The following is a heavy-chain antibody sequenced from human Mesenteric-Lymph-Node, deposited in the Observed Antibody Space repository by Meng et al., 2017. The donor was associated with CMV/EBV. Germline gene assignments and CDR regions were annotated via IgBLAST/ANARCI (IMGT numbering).Heavy chain of an antibody. Sequence: GESLKISCAASGFTFSTYPMHWVRQTPAKGLEWVAYISYDGSKKHYADSLKGRFTISRDNSENTLYLQMNSLRAEDTAVYYCARAGDGGSDWFRPPDGMDVWGQGTTVTVSS. CDR3: ARAGDGGSDWFRPPDGMDV. J-gene: IGHJ6*02. CDR2: ISYDGSKK. D-gene: IGHD6-19*01. CDR1: GFTFSTYP. V-gene: IGHV3-30*04.